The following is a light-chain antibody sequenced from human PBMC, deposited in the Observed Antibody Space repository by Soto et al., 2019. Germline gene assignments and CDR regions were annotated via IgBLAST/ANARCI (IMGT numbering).Light chain of an antibody. J-gene: IGKJ1*01. CDR3: QQRSSCMWA. V-gene: IGKV3-11*01. Sequence: EIVVTQSPATLSLSPGDRATLSCRASRSVSTYLAWYQQKPGQAPRLLIYDTSHRATGIPARFSGSGSGTDFTLTISSLEPEDFAVYYCQQRSSCMWAFGQGTIVEVK. CDR1: RSVSTY. CDR2: DTS.